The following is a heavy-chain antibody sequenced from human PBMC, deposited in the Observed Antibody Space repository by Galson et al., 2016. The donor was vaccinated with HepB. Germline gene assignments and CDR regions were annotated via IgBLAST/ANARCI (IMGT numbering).Heavy chain of an antibody. J-gene: IGHJ4*02. CDR3: ANHRG. Sequence: SLRLSCAASGFAFGNYAMHWVRQAPGKGLEWVALISSDASNENYADSVKGRFTISRDNSKNSLYLQMNSLRAEDTAVYYCANHRGWGQGTLVTVSS. CDR1: GFAFGNYA. CDR2: ISSDASNE. V-gene: IGHV3-30*04. D-gene: IGHD1-14*01.